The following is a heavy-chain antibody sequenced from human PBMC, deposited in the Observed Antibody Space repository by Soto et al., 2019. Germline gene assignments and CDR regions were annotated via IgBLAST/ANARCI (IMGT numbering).Heavy chain of an antibody. CDR1: GFTFSSYA. CDR2: ISYDGSNK. V-gene: IGHV3-30-3*01. Sequence: QVQLVESGGGVVQPGRSLRLSCAASGFTFSSYAMHWVRQAPGKGLEWVAVISYDGSNKYYADSVKGRFTISRDNSKNTLYLQMNSLRAEDTAVYYCARVISSSWTLYYYYGMDVWGQGTTVTVSS. J-gene: IGHJ6*02. D-gene: IGHD6-13*01. CDR3: ARVISSSWTLYYYYGMDV.